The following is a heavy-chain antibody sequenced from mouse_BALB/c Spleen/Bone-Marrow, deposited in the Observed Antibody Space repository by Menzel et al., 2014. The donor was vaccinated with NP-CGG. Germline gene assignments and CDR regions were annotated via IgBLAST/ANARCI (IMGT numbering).Heavy chain of an antibody. D-gene: IGHD2-1*01. CDR2: IHPDNVGT. CDR1: GYTLTEYT. V-gene: IGHV1-18*01. Sequence: EVKLVESRPELVKPGASVKISCKTSGYTLTEYTMHWVKQSHGKSLEWIGGIHPDNVGTSYNQKFKGKATLTVDKSSSTAYMELRSLTSEDSAVYYCAALYGIVFDYWGQGTTLTVSS. J-gene: IGHJ2*01. CDR3: AALYGIVFDY.